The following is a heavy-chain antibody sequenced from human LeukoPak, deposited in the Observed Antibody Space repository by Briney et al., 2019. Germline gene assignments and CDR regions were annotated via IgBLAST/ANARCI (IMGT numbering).Heavy chain of an antibody. CDR1: GFTFSSYS. D-gene: IGHD2-2*01. J-gene: IGHJ6*03. Sequence: SGGSLRLSCAASGFTFSSYSMNWVRQAPGKGLEWVSSISSSSSYIYYADSVKGRFTISRDNAKNSLYLQMNSLRAEDTAVYYCARPTQLPAHTYYYYYMDVWGKGTTVTISS. CDR2: ISSSSSYI. V-gene: IGHV3-21*04. CDR3: ARPTQLPAHTYYYYYMDV.